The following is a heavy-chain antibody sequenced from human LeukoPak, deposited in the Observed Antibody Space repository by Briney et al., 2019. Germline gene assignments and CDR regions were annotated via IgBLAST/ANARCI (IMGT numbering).Heavy chain of an antibody. CDR2: ISGSGGST. D-gene: IGHD6-19*01. J-gene: IGHJ4*02. V-gene: IGHV3-23*01. Sequence: HPGGSLRLSCAASGFTFSSYAMSWVRQAPGKGLEWVSAISGSGGSTYYADSVKGRFTISRDNSKNTLYLQMNSLRAEDTAVYYCATVVYYSSGWRFDYRGQGTLVTVSS. CDR1: GFTFSSYA. CDR3: ATVVYYSSGWRFDY.